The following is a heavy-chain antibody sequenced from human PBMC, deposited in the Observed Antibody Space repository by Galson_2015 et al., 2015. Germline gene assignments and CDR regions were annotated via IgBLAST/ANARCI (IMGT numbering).Heavy chain of an antibody. V-gene: IGHV4-38-2*02. CDR1: GYSISSAYY. CDR2: IYQTGST. J-gene: IGHJ3*02. CDR3: ARDGSGGRRGSFDI. D-gene: IGHD2-15*01. Sequence: SETLSLTCVVSGYSISSAYYWGWIRQPPGKGLEWIGNIYQTGSTYNNPSLKSRVAMSVDTSKNQFSLRLSSVTAADAAIYYCARDGSGGRRGSFDIWGQETMVTVSS.